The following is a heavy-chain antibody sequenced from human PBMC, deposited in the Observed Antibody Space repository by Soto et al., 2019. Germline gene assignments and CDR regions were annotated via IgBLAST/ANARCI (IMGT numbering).Heavy chain of an antibody. V-gene: IGHV3-23*01. CDR3: AKGFIRDCGGDCTVDT. J-gene: IGHJ5*02. Sequence: GGSLRPSCAASGFTFSSYTMSWVRQPPGKGLEWVSGISATGGSTYYADAVKGRFSFSRDNTKNTLYLQMNSLRAEDTAVYYCAKGFIRDCGGDCTVDTWGQGTLVTVSS. CDR2: ISATGGST. CDR1: GFTFSSYT. D-gene: IGHD2-21*02.